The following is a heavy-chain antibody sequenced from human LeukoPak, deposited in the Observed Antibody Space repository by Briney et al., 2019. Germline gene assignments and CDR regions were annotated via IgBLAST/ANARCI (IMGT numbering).Heavy chain of an antibody. Sequence: PGGSLRLSCAASGFTFSSSWIHWVRQVPGKGLVWVAHIKSDGSDIKYAASVKGRFTISRDNAKNTMYLQMNSLRVEDTAVYHCVKGGPLGSFWGQGTLVTVSS. CDR2: IKSDGSDI. J-gene: IGHJ4*02. CDR3: VKGGPLGSF. D-gene: IGHD1-26*01. CDR1: GFTFSSSW. V-gene: IGHV3-74*01.